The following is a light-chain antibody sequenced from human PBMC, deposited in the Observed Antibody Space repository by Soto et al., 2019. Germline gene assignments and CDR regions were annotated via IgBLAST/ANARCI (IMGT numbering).Light chain of an antibody. CDR1: QDISNS. CDR2: DAS. J-gene: IGKJ4*01. Sequence: DIQMTQSPSSLSASVGDRVTITCQASQDISNSLSWYQQKPGKAPKLLIYDASNLETGVPSSFRGRGSGTDFTLTISGLQPEDIALYYCLQYDYLPITFGGGTKVEIK. CDR3: LQYDYLPIT. V-gene: IGKV1-33*01.